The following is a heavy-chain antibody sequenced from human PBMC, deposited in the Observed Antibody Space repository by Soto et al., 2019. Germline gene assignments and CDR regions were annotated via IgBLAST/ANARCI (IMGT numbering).Heavy chain of an antibody. CDR3: ARVHYGDYDDYYYYYMDV. Sequence: GGSLRLSCAASGFTVSSNYMTWVRQAPGKGLEWVSVIFTGGSTYYADSVKGRFILSRDNSKNTLYVQMNSLRAEDTAVYYCARVHYGDYDDYYYYYMDVWGKGTTVTVSS. CDR1: GFTVSSNY. V-gene: IGHV3-66*01. CDR2: IFTGGST. D-gene: IGHD4-17*01. J-gene: IGHJ6*03.